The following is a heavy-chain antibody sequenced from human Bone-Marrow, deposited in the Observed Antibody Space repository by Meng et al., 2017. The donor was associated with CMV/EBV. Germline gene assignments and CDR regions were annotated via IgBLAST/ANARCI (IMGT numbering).Heavy chain of an antibody. CDR3: SRETYCSSTSSYIRSPYTIYYYGMDV. Sequence: GGSLRLSCAASGFTFSNYTMHWVRQAPGKGLEWVSSINFSGYLFYADSVKGRFTISRDNSKNTLYLQMNSLRAEDTAVYYCSRETYCSSTSSYIRSPYTIYYYGMDVWGEGTTVTVSS. D-gene: IGHD2-2*02. CDR2: SINFSGYL. J-gene: IGHJ6*04. CDR1: GFTFSNYT. V-gene: IGHV3-21*01.